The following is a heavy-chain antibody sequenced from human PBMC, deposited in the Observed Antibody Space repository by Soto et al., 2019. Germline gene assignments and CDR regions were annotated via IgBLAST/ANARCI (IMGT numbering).Heavy chain of an antibody. CDR1: GGSISSGGYY. V-gene: IGHV4-31*03. D-gene: IGHD3-10*01. CDR2: NYYSGIT. CDR3: ARQGFGPLHGLVDV. J-gene: IGHJ6*02. Sequence: SETLSLTCTVSGGSISSGGYYWTWIRQHPGKGLEWIGYNYYSGITYYNPSLKSRVTISLDTSKNQFSLKLSSVTATDTAVYYCARQGFGPLHGLVDVWGQGTTVTV.